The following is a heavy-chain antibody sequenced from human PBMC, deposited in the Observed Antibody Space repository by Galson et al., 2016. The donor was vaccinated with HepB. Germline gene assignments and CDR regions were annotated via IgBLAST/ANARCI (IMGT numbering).Heavy chain of an antibody. J-gene: IGHJ4*02. V-gene: IGHV3-7*03. D-gene: IGHD3-10*01. Sequence: SLRLSCAASGFTFSNYWMSWVRQAPGKGLEWVANIKQDGNEKYYVYSVKGRFTISRDNAKNSMYLQMNSLRAEDTAVYYCARKGGIYSPWGYWGQGTLVTVSS. CDR3: ARKGGIYSPWGY. CDR2: IKQDGNEK. CDR1: GFTFSNYW.